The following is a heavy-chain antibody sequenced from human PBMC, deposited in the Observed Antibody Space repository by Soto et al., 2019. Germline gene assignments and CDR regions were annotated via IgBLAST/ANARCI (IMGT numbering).Heavy chain of an antibody. J-gene: IGHJ4*02. CDR2: INAGNGNT. V-gene: IGHV1-3*05. Sequence: QVQLVQSGAEEKKPGASVKVSCKASGYTFTGYAMHWVRQAPGQRLEWMGWINAGNGNTKYSPKFQGRVTITRDTSASTPYMELSSLRSEDTAVYYCARAVAVPADFDYWGQGTLVTVSS. CDR1: GYTFTGYA. CDR3: ARAVAVPADFDY. D-gene: IGHD6-19*01.